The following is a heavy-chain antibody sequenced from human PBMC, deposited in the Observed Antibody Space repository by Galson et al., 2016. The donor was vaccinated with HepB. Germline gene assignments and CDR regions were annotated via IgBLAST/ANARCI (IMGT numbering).Heavy chain of an antibody. J-gene: IGHJ4*02. D-gene: IGHD3-22*01. CDR1: GFIFSNYG. V-gene: IGHV3-30*18. CDR3: AKAAYFDSRGFPDN. Sequence: SLRLYCAASGFIFSNYGIHWVRQAPGKGLEWVAVTSHDGSETNYGDSVKGRFTVSRDNSENTLFLQVDSVRPEDTAVYYCAKAAYFDSRGFPDNWGQGTLVTVSS. CDR2: TSHDGSET.